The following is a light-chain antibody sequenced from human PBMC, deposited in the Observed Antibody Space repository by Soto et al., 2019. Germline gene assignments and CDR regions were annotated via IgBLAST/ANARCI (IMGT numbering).Light chain of an antibody. V-gene: IGLV2-14*01. CDR3: SSYTSVTIVV. J-gene: IGLJ2*01. Sequence: QSALTQPPSASGSPGQSVTISCTGTRDDVGGYNYVSWYRHHPGEAPKLMIYGVTNRPSGVSTRFSGSKSGNTASLTISGLQDEDEADYYCSSYTSVTIVVFGGGTQLTVL. CDR2: GVT. CDR1: RDDVGGYNY.